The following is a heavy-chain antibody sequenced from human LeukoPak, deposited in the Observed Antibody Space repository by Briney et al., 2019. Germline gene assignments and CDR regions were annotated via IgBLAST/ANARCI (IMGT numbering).Heavy chain of an antibody. CDR3: AKGGYGSGRKRYYFDY. Sequence: GRSLRLSCAASGFTFSSYGMHWVRQAPGKGLEWVAVISYDGSNKCYADSVKGRFTISRDNSKNTLYLQMNSLRAEDTAVYYCAKGGYGSGRKRYYFDYWGQGTLVTVSS. CDR1: GFTFSSYG. J-gene: IGHJ4*02. CDR2: ISYDGSNK. V-gene: IGHV3-30*18. D-gene: IGHD3-10*01.